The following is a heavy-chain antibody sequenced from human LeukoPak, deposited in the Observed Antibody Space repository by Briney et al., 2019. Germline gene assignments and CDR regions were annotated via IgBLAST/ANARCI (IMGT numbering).Heavy chain of an antibody. J-gene: IGHJ5*02. CDR2: ISAYNGNT. CDR3: ARATGYSSSWYPDRFDP. CDR1: GYTFTSYV. Sequence: ASVKVSCKASGYTFTSYVISWVRQAPGQGLEWMGWISAYNGNTNYAQKLQGRVTMTTDTSTSTAYMELRSLRSDDTAVYYCARATGYSSSWYPDRFDPWGQGTLVTVSS. V-gene: IGHV1-18*01. D-gene: IGHD6-13*01.